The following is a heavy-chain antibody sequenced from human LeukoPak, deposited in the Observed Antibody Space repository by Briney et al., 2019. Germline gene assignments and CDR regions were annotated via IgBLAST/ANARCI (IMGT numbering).Heavy chain of an antibody. D-gene: IGHD1-14*01. V-gene: IGHV4-31*03. CDR3: AGGTNQVGNDALDI. CDR2: IYYSGNT. J-gene: IGHJ3*02. Sequence: PSQTLSLTCTVSGGSISSGGYYWSWIRQHPGKGLEWFGYIYYSGNTYYNPSLKSRVTTSVDTSKNQFSLKLSSVTAADTAVYYCAGGTNQVGNDALDIWGQGTMVTVSS. CDR1: GGSISSGGYY.